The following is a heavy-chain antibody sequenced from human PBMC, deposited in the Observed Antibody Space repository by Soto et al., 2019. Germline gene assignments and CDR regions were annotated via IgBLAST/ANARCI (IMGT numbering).Heavy chain of an antibody. CDR2: IYYSGST. D-gene: IGHD1-26*01. V-gene: IGHV4-59*01. CDR3: ARVLFGRVAWFDP. CDR1: GGSISSYY. Sequence: SETLSLTCTVSGGSISSYYWSWIRQPPGKGLEWIGYIYYSGSTNYNPSLKSRVTISVDTSKNQFSLKLSSVTAADTAVYYCARVLFGRVAWFDPWGQGTLVTVSS. J-gene: IGHJ5*02.